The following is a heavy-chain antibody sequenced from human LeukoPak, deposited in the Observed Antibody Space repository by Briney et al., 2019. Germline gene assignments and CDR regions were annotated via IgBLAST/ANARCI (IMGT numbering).Heavy chain of an antibody. CDR2: IFNGNKI. CDR1: GVTINDFY. J-gene: IGHJ4*02. V-gene: IGHV3-53*01. CDR3: GGITVVRGPRFDY. Sequence: PGGSLRLSCAVSGVTINDFYLSMSWVRQAPGKGLEWISVIFNGNKIYYADSAKGRFTISRDSSTNTLYLQMHSLSVEDTAVYYCGGITVVRGPRFDYGGQGTLVTVSS. D-gene: IGHD3-10*01.